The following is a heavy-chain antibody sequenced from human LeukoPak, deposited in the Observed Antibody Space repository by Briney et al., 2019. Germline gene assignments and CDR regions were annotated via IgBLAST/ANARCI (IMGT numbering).Heavy chain of an antibody. D-gene: IGHD6-6*01. CDR2: INHSGST. CDR3: GRVSAGSSSPSVRDAFDI. Sequence: TSETLSHTCAVYGGSFSDYYWSWSRQPPGKGLEWIGEINHSGSTNFIPSLKSRGAIAVEPSKNQYSLKLSSVTAADTAVYYCGRVSAGSSSPSVRDAFDIWGQGTMVTVSS. CDR1: GGSFSDYY. V-gene: IGHV4-34*01. J-gene: IGHJ3*02.